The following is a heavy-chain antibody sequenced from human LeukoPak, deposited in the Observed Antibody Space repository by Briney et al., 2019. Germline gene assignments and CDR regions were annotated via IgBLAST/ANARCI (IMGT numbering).Heavy chain of an antibody. V-gene: IGHV3-48*03. J-gene: IGHJ3*02. CDR2: ISTTGSSI. Sequence: PGGSLRLSCAASGFTFSSYEMNWVRQAPGKGLEWVSYISTTGSSIYYADSVKGRFTISRDNAKNSLYLQMNSLRAEDTAVYYCARVTDSSGYYYRGAFDIWGQGTMVTVSS. CDR1: GFTFSSYE. D-gene: IGHD3-22*01. CDR3: ARVTDSSGYYYRGAFDI.